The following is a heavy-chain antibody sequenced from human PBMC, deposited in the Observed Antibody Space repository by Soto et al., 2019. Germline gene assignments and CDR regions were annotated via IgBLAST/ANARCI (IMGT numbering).Heavy chain of an antibody. Sequence: EVQLLESGGGLVQPGGSLRLSCAASGFTFSSYAMSWVRQAPGKGLEWVSAISGSGGSTYYADSVKGRFTISRDNSKNTRYLQMNSLRAEDTAVYYCAKGRYMVRGVMSYAFDIWGQGTMVTVSS. V-gene: IGHV3-23*01. D-gene: IGHD3-10*01. J-gene: IGHJ3*02. CDR2: ISGSGGST. CDR1: GFTFSSYA. CDR3: AKGRYMVRGVMSYAFDI.